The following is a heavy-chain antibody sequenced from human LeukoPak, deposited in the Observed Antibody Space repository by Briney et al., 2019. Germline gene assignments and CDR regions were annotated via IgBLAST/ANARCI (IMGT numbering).Heavy chain of an antibody. CDR3: ARSLRFLEWAPSDY. D-gene: IGHD3-3*01. V-gene: IGHV4-4*07. CDR1: GGSISSYY. J-gene: IGHJ4*02. Sequence: PSETLSLTCTVSGGSISSYYWSWIRQPAGKGLEWIGRIYTSGSTNYNPSLKSRVTMSVDTSKNQFSPKLNSVTAADTAVYYCARSLRFLEWAPSDYWGQGTLVTVSS. CDR2: IYTSGST.